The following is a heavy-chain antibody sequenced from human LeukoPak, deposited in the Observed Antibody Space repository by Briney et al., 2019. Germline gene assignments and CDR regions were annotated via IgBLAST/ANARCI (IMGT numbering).Heavy chain of an antibody. D-gene: IGHD4-11*01. J-gene: IGHJ5*02. V-gene: IGHV3-74*01. CDR2: INTDGSGA. Sequence: GGSLRLSCAASGFTFSSYWMHWVRQAPGKGLVWVSHINTDGSGANYADSVKGRFTISRDNAKNTLYLQMNSLRAEDTAVYYCARDLMTTNWFDPWGQGTLVTVSS. CDR1: GFTFSSYW. CDR3: ARDLMTTNWFDP.